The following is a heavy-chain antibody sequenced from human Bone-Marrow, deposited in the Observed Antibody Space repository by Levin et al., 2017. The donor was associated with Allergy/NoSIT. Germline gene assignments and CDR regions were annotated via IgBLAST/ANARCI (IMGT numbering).Heavy chain of an antibody. D-gene: IGHD6-13*01. CDR3: ARQSPVKAGIPFDY. CDR2: IHYSGTI. V-gene: IGHV4-30-4*01. CDR1: GGLVRRGENY. J-gene: IGHJ4*02. Sequence: SQTLSLPCTVSGGLVRRGENYWSWVRQPPGKGLEWIGYIHYSGTIHYNPSLKSRLTISIDTSKNLFSLNLSSVTAADTAIYYCARQSPVKAGIPFDYWGQGTLVPVSS.